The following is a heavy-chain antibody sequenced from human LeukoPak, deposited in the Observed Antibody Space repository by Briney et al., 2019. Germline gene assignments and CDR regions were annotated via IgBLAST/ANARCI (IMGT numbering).Heavy chain of an antibody. D-gene: IGHD4-23*01. V-gene: IGHV4-59*01. Sequence: PSETLSLTCTVSGGSISSYYWSWIRQPPGKGLEWIGYIYYSGSTNYNPSLKSRVTLSVDTSKNQFSLKLSSVTAADTAVYYCARARVTPWYFDLWGRGTLVTVSS. CDR1: GGSISSYY. J-gene: IGHJ2*01. CDR2: IYYSGST. CDR3: ARARVTPWYFDL.